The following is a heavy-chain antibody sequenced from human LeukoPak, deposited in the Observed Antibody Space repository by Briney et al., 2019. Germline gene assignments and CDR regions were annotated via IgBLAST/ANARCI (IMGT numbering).Heavy chain of an antibody. Sequence: SETLSLTCTVSGGSISSYYWSWIRQPPGKGPEWIGYIYYSGSTNYNPSLKSRVTISVDTSKNQFSLKLSSVTAADTAVYYCARSIAAAGDFDYWGQGTLVTVSS. CDR2: IYYSGST. J-gene: IGHJ4*02. CDR3: ARSIAAAGDFDY. D-gene: IGHD6-13*01. CDR1: GGSISSYY. V-gene: IGHV4-59*08.